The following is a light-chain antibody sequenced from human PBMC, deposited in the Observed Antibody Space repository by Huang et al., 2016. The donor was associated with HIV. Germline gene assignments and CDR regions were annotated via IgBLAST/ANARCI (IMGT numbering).Light chain of an antibody. CDR2: DAS. V-gene: IGKV3-11*01. J-gene: IGKJ4*01. CDR3: QQRSNWPPRIT. Sequence: EIVLTQSPATLSLSPGERATLSCRASQRVSSYLAWYQKKPGQAPRLLIYDASNRATGIPARFSCSGSGTDVTLTISILEPEDFAVYYCQQRSNWPPRITFGGGTKVEIK. CDR1: QRVSSY.